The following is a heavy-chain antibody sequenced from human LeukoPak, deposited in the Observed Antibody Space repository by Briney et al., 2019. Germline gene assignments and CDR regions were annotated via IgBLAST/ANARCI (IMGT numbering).Heavy chain of an antibody. CDR2: IKKDGSGK. CDR3: AEGRWDPGYYFEY. CDR1: GFTFSNNW. V-gene: IGHV3-7*03. J-gene: IGHJ4*02. D-gene: IGHD3-16*01. Sequence: PGGSLRLSCAASGFTFSNNWMSWVRQAPGKGLECVANIKKDGSGKYYINSVKGRLTISRDNAKNSVYLQMNSLRVEDTAVYYCAEGRWDPGYYFEYWGQGTLVTVSS.